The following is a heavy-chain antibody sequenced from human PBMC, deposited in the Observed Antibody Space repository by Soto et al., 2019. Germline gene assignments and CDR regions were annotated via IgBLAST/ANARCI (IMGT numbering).Heavy chain of an antibody. D-gene: IGHD2-15*01. CDR2: VSIGGST. CDR3: AKRRGAGGHFDY. CDR1: GFTFSSYA. J-gene: IGHJ4*02. V-gene: IGHV3-23*01. Sequence: VQLLESGGGLVQPEGSLRLSCAASGFTFSSYAMGWVRQGPGKGLEWVAVVSIGGSTHYADSVRGRFTISRDKSKNTLSLQMNSLTAEDTAVYFCAKRRGAGGHFDYWGQGALVTVSS.